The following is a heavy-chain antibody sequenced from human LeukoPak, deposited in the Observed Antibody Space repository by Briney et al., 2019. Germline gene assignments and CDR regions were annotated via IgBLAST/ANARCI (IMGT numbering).Heavy chain of an antibody. J-gene: IGHJ4*02. V-gene: IGHV1-18*01. CDR1: GYTFTSYG. CDR2: ISAYNGNT. Sequence: ASVKVSCKASGYTFTSYGISWVRQAPGQGREWMGWISAYNGNTNYAQKLQGRVTMTTDTSTSTAYMELRSLRSDDTAVYYCARKYGDYYDSSGYLYWGQGTLVTVSS. CDR3: ARKYGDYYDSSGYLY. D-gene: IGHD3-22*01.